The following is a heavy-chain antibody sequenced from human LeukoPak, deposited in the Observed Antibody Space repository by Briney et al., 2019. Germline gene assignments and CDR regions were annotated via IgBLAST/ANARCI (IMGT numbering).Heavy chain of an antibody. CDR3: ARDSLPYCSSTSCPALYGMDV. CDR2: IYYSGST. D-gene: IGHD2-2*01. Sequence: KPSETLSLTCTVSGGSISSSSYYWGWIRQPPGKGLEWIGSIYYSGSTYYNPSLKSRVTISVDTSKNQFSLKLSSVTAADTAVYYCARDSLPYCSSTSCPALYGMDVWGQGTTVTVSS. V-gene: IGHV4-39*07. CDR1: GGSISSSSYY. J-gene: IGHJ6*02.